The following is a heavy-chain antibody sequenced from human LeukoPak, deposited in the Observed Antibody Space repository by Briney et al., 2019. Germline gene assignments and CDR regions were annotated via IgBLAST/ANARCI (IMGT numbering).Heavy chain of an antibody. V-gene: IGHV3-11*01. Sequence: GGSLRLSCAASGFTFSDYHMSWIRQAPGKGLEWVSYISSSGSTIYYADSVKGRFTISRDNAKNSLYLQMNSLRAEDTAVYYCARIDRYYYYMDVWGKGTTVTISS. D-gene: IGHD3-22*01. CDR3: ARIDRYYYYMDV. CDR1: GFTFSDYH. J-gene: IGHJ6*03. CDR2: ISSSGSTI.